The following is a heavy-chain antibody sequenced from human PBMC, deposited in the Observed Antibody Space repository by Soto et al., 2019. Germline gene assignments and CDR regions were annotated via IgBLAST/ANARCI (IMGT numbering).Heavy chain of an antibody. D-gene: IGHD3-22*01. V-gene: IGHV4-31*03. CDR2: IYYSGST. Sequence: SETPSLTCTVSGGSISSGGYYWSWIRQHPGKGLEWIGYIYYSGSTYYNPSLKSRVTISVDTSKNQFSLKLSSVTAADTAVYYCARASSPYYYDSRLQWFDPWGQGTLVTVSS. CDR1: GGSISSGGYY. J-gene: IGHJ5*02. CDR3: ARASSPYYYDSRLQWFDP.